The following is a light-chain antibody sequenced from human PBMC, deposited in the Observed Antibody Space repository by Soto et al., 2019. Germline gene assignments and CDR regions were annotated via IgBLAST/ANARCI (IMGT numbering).Light chain of an antibody. J-gene: IGKJ5*01. V-gene: IGKV3-11*01. CDR1: QSVSSH. CDR3: QQRSNWPPT. Sequence: EIVVTQSPATLSVSPGERATLSCRTSQSVSSHVAWYQQKPGQAPRLLIYGASTRATGIPARFSGSGSGTDFTLTISSLEPEDFAVYYCQQRSNWPPTFGQGTRLEIK. CDR2: GAS.